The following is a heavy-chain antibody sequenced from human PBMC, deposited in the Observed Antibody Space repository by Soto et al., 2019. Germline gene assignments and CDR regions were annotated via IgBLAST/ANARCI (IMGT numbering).Heavy chain of an antibody. CDR2: IYYSGST. Sequence: QVQLQESGPGLVKPSQTLSLTCTVSGGSISSGDYYWNWIRQPPGKGLEWIGYIYYSGSTYYNPSLESRVTISVDTSKNQFSLKLNSVTAADTAVYYCARGNLHTDTVTSFFDYWGQGTLVTVSS. CDR1: GGSISSGDYY. D-gene: IGHD4-17*01. CDR3: ARGNLHTDTVTSFFDY. V-gene: IGHV4-30-4*01. J-gene: IGHJ4*02.